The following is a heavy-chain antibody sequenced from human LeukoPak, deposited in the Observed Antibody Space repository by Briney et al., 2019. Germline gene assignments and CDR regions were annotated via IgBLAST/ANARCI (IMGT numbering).Heavy chain of an antibody. J-gene: IGHJ4*02. CDR2: IYHGGST. Sequence: SETLSLTCSVSGFSISSVYYWGWIRQPPGKGLEWIGSIYHGGSTYYNPSLKSRVTISVDTSKNQFSLKLSSVTAADTAVYYCAREAGSSGYYFRYWGQGTLVTVSS. D-gene: IGHD3-22*01. CDR3: AREAGSSGYYFRY. V-gene: IGHV4-38-2*02. CDR1: GFSISSVYY.